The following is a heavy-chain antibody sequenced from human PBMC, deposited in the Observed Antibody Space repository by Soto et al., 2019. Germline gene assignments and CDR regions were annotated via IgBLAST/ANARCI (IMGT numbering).Heavy chain of an antibody. CDR2: ISGSGGST. J-gene: IGHJ6*02. CDR3: AKEGLTGLRLNYYGMDV. CDR1: GFTFSSYA. D-gene: IGHD5-12*01. V-gene: IGHV3-23*01. Sequence: EVQLLESGGGLVQPGGSLRLSCAASGFTFSSYAMSWVRQAPGKGLEWVSAISGSGGSTYYADSVKGRFTISRDNSKNTLYLQMNSLRAEDTAVYYCAKEGLTGLRLNYYGMDVWGQGTTVTVSS.